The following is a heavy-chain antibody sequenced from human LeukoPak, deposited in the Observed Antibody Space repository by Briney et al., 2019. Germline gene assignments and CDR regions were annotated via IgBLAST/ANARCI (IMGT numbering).Heavy chain of an antibody. J-gene: IGHJ6*03. CDR3: ARHGWIAARPYYYYYYMDV. Sequence: PSETLSLTCAVYGGSFSDYYWSWIRQSPGKGLEWIGEVNHSGSTNYNPSLKSRVTISVDTSKNQFSLKLSSVTAADTAVYYCARHGWIAARPYYYYYYMDVWGKGTTVTVSS. CDR2: VNHSGST. D-gene: IGHD6-13*01. CDR1: GGSFSDYY. V-gene: IGHV4-34*01.